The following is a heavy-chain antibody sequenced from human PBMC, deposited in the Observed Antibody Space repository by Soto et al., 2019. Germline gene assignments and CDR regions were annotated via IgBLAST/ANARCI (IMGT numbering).Heavy chain of an antibody. Sequence: ASVKVSCKVSGYTLTELSMHWVRQAPVKGLEWMGGFDAEDGETIYAQKFQGRVTMTADTSTSTAYMELRSLRSDDTAVYYCARGTPSYDSSGYSDYWGQGTLVTVSS. D-gene: IGHD3-22*01. CDR3: ARGTPSYDSSGYSDY. J-gene: IGHJ4*02. CDR2: FDAEDGET. V-gene: IGHV1-24*01. CDR1: GYTLTELS.